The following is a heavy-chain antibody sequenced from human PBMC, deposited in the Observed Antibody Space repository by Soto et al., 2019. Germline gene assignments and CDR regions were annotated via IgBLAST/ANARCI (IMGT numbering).Heavy chain of an antibody. CDR2: ISNSGDTI. V-gene: IGHV3-48*03. CDR1: GFTFSSYK. D-gene: IGHD6-13*01. CDR3: ARGGRLAAAYYFDF. Sequence: EVQLVESGGGLVQPGGSLRLSCAASGFTFSSYKMNWVRQAPGEGLEWVSYISNSGDTIYYADSVKGRFIISRDNAKNSLFLQMNSLRAEDTAVYYCARGGRLAAAYYFDFWGQGTLVSVS. J-gene: IGHJ4*02.